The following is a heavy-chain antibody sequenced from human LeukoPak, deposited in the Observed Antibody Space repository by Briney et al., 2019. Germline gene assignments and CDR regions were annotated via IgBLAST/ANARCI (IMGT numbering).Heavy chain of an antibody. Sequence: SETLSLTCTVSGGSISSSSYYWGWIRQPPGKGLEWIGSIYYSGSTYYNPSLKSRVTISVDTSKNQFSLKLSSVTAADTAVYYCAGSSWYEGYFDYWGQGTLVTVSS. CDR3: AGSSWYEGYFDY. CDR2: IYYSGST. D-gene: IGHD6-13*01. V-gene: IGHV4-39*07. CDR1: GGSISSSSYY. J-gene: IGHJ4*02.